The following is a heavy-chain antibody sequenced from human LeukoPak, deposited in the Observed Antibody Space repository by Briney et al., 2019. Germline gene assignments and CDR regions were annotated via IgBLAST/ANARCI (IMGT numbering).Heavy chain of an antibody. D-gene: IGHD7-27*01. CDR3: AKGPWGPPYYFDY. V-gene: IGHV3-9*01. CDR1: GFTFDDYA. Sequence: PGGSLRLSCAASGFTFDDYAMHWVRQAPGKGLEWVSGISWNSGSIGYADSVKGRFTISRDNAKNSLYLQMNSLRAEDTALYYCAKGPWGPPYYFDYWGQGTLVTVSS. CDR2: ISWNSGSI. J-gene: IGHJ4*02.